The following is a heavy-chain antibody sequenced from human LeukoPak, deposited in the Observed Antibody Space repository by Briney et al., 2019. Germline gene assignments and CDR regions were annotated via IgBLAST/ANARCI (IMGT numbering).Heavy chain of an antibody. CDR3: ARLGSATIY. J-gene: IGHJ4*02. CDR1: GFTFSSYA. D-gene: IGHD1-26*01. V-gene: IGHV3-30*04. Sequence: GRSLRLSCAASGFTFSSYAMHWVRQAPGKGLEWVAVISYDGSNKYHADSVKGRFTISRDNSKNTLYLQMNSLRAEDTAVYYCARLGSATIYWGQGTLVTVSS. CDR2: ISYDGSNK.